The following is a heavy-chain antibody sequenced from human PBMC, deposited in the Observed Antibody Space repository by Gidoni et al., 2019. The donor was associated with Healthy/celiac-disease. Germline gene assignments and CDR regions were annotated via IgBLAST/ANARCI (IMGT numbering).Heavy chain of an antibody. J-gene: IGHJ2*01. CDR2: IYYSGST. CDR3: ARRAAYSSGWDLYVDR. V-gene: IGHV4-59*01. CDR1: GGSISSYY. Sequence: QVQLQESGPGLVKPSETLSLNCTVSGGSISSYYWSWIRQPPGKGLEWIGYIYYSGSTNYNPSLKSLVTISVDTSKNQFSLKLSSVTAADTAVYYCARRAAYSSGWDLYVDRLGRCTLVTVSS. D-gene: IGHD6-19*01.